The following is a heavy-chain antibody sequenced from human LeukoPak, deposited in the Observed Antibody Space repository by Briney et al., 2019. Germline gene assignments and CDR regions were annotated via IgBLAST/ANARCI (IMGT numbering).Heavy chain of an antibody. Sequence: ASVKVSCKASGYTFTSYDTNWVRQATGQGLEWMGWMNPNSGNTGYAQKFQGRVTMTRSTSISTAYMELSSLRSEDTAVYYCASVPMKPTPPRDYGMDVWGQGATVTVSS. D-gene: IGHD3-10*02. V-gene: IGHV1-8*01. CDR1: GYTFTSYD. J-gene: IGHJ6*02. CDR3: ASVPMKPTPPRDYGMDV. CDR2: MNPNSGNT.